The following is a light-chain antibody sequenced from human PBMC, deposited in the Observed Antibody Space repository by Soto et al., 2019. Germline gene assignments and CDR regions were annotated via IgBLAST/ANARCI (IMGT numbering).Light chain of an antibody. V-gene: IGKV3D-20*02. J-gene: IGKJ1*01. CDR2: GAS. Sequence: EIVLTQSPGTLSLFPGERATLSCRASQSVSNNYLAWYQQKPGQAPRLLIYGASNRATGIPDRFSGSGSGTDFTLTISSLEPEDFAVYYCHQRKSWPRTFGQGTKVDIK. CDR3: HQRKSWPRT. CDR1: QSVSNNY.